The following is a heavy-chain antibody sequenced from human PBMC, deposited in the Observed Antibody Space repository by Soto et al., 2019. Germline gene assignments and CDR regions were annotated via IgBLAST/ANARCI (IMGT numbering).Heavy chain of an antibody. CDR2: IIPIFGTA. CDR1: GGTFSSYA. J-gene: IGHJ1*01. D-gene: IGHD6-19*01. V-gene: IGHV1-69*01. CDR3: ARGPPSFASGSEVAGTDPYFQH. Sequence: QVQLVQSGAEVKKPGSSVKVSCKASGGTFSSYAISWVRQAPGQGLEWMGGIIPIFGTANYAQKFQGRVTITADERTSTAYMELSSLRSEDTAVYYCARGPPSFASGSEVAGTDPYFQHWGQGTLVTVSS.